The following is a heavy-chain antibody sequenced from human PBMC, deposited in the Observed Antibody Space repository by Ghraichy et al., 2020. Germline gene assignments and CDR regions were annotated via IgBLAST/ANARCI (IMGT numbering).Heavy chain of an antibody. CDR1: GGSISSYSDY. Sequence: SETLSLTCTVSGGSISSYSDYWGWLRQSPGKGLEWIGSIYNSVSTHYNPSLRSRVTISIDTSKDQFSLRLTSVTAADTADYCARNKTGSWSGWFDPWGQGSLVLVSS. CDR2: IYNSVST. CDR3: ARNKTGSWSGWFDP. D-gene: IGHD6-13*01. J-gene: IGHJ5*02. V-gene: IGHV4-39*01.